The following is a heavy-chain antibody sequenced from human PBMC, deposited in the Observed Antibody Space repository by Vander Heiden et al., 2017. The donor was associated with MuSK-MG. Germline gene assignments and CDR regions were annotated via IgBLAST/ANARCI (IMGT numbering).Heavy chain of an antibody. J-gene: IGHJ4*02. Sequence: QVQLRESGPGLVKPSETLSLTCTVSGGSISSYYWNWIRQSPGKGLEGIVYIYYSGSGSTNYSPSLKSRVTIFVDTSKNQFSLTLSYVTAADTAVYYGAWSSGWSPLDYWGQVGLVTVS. CDR1: GGSISSYY. CDR3: AWSSGWSPLDY. D-gene: IGHD6-19*01. CDR2: IYYSGSGST. V-gene: IGHV4-59*08.